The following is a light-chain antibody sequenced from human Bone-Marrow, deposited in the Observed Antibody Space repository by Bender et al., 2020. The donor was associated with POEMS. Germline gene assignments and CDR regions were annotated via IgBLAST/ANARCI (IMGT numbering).Light chain of an antibody. CDR2: DVS. CDR1: SSDVGGYNS. J-gene: IGLJ2*01. Sequence: QSALTQPPSASGSPGQSVTISCTGTSSDVGGYNSVSWYQQHPGKAPQLMIYDVSKRPSGVPDRFSGSKSGNTASLTVSGLQAEDEADYYCSSHAGSSNVVFGGGTKVTVL. CDR3: SSHAGSSNVV. V-gene: IGLV2-8*01.